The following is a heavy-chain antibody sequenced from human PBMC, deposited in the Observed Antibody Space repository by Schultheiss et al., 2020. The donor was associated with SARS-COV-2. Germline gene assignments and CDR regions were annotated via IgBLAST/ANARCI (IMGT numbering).Heavy chain of an antibody. CDR2: INHSGST. Sequence: SETLSLTCAVYGGSFSGYYWSWIRQPPGKGLEWIGEINHSGSTNYNPSLKSRVTISVDTSKNQFSLKLSSVTAADTAVYYCARPLIPGIAVAGTKDYWGQGTLVTVSS. V-gene: IGHV4-34*01. J-gene: IGHJ4*02. CDR1: GGSFSGYY. D-gene: IGHD6-19*01. CDR3: ARPLIPGIAVAGTKDY.